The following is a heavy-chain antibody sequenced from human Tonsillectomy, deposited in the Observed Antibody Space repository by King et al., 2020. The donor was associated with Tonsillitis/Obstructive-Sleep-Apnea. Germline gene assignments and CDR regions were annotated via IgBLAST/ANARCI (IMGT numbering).Heavy chain of an antibody. Sequence: VQLVESGGGLVQPGGSLRLSCAASGFTFSSYEMNWVRQAPGKGLEWVSYISSSGSTIYYADSVKGRFTISRDNAKNSLYLQMNSLRAEDTAVYYCASEGCSSTSCYDYWGQGTLVTVSS. D-gene: IGHD2-2*01. CDR3: ASEGCSSTSCYDY. V-gene: IGHV3-48*03. CDR2: ISSSGSTI. CDR1: GFTFSSYE. J-gene: IGHJ4*02.